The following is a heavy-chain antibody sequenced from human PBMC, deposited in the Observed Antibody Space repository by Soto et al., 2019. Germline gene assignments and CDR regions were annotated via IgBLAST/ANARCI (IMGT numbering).Heavy chain of an antibody. CDR3: ARVFSVWGTYYYYYMDV. J-gene: IGHJ6*03. Sequence: SVKVSCKASGDTSNNYPVTWVRQAPGQGLEWMGWIIPKSGKANYAQKFEGRVTLTTDQSTSTAYMELRSLRSEDTAVYYCARVFSVWGTYYYYYMDVWGKGTTVTVSS. CDR2: IIPKSGKA. CDR1: GDTSNNYP. D-gene: IGHD3-16*01. V-gene: IGHV1-69*05.